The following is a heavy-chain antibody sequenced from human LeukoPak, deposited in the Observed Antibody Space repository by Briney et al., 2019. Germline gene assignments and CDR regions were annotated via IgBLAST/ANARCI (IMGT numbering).Heavy chain of an antibody. Sequence: PSETLSLTCGVSGGSISSFYWSWIRQPAGKGLEWIGRINTSGSTNYNPSLKSRVTISVDTSKNQFSLKLSSVTAADTAVYYCARVVYDSSGYYPLIFDYWGQGTLVTVSS. V-gene: IGHV4-4*07. CDR3: ARVVYDSSGYYPLIFDY. D-gene: IGHD3-22*01. J-gene: IGHJ4*02. CDR2: INTSGST. CDR1: GGSISSFY.